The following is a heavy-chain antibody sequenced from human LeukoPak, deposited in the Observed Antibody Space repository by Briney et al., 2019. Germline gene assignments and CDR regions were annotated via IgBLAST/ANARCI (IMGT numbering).Heavy chain of an antibody. CDR2: IYYSGST. D-gene: IGHD1-26*01. V-gene: IGHV4-39*07. J-gene: IGHJ4*02. CDR3: AREVGATTWGPNVDFDY. Sequence: SETLSLTCIVSGVSISNSRYYWGWIRQPPGKGLEWIGSIYYSGSTYYNPSLKSRVTISVDTSKNQFSLKLSSVTAADTAVYYCAREVGATTWGPNVDFDYWGQGTLVTVSS. CDR1: GVSISNSRYY.